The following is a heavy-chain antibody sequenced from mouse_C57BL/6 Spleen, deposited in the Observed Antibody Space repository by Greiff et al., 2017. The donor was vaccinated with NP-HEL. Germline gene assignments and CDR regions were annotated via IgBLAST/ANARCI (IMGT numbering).Heavy chain of an antibody. Sequence: QVQLKESGPELVKPGASVKISCKASGYSFTSYYIHWVKQRPGQGLEWIGWIYPGSGNTKYNEKFKGKATLTADTSSSTAYMQLSSLTSEDSAVYYCARTNWDYAMDYWGQGTSVTVSS. CDR2: IYPGSGNT. CDR3: ARTNWDYAMDY. D-gene: IGHD4-1*02. J-gene: IGHJ4*01. CDR1: GYSFTSYY. V-gene: IGHV1-66*01.